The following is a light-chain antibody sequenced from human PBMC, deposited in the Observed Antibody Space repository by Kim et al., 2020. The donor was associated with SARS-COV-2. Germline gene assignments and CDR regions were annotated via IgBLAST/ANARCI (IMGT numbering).Light chain of an antibody. V-gene: IGKV4-1*01. J-gene: IGKJ4*01. Sequence: DIVMTQSPDSLAVSLGERATINCKSSQSVLYSSNNKNYLAWYQQKPGQPPKLLIYWASTREPGVPDRFSGSGSGTDLTLTISSLQAEDVAVYYCQQYYSTPLTFGGGTKVDIK. CDR3: QQYYSTPLT. CDR2: WAS. CDR1: QSVLYSSNNKNY.